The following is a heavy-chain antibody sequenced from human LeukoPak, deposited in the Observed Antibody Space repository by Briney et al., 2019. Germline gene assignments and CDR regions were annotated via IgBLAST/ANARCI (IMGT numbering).Heavy chain of an antibody. CDR2: ISGSGGST. V-gene: IGHV3-23*01. Sequence: GGSLRLSCAASGFTFSSNYMSWVRQAPGKGLEWVSAISGSGGSTYYADSVKGRFTISRDNSKNTLYLQMNSLRAEDTAVYYCAKDLILTGYYKPGYYFDYWGQGTLVTVSS. D-gene: IGHD3-9*01. CDR3: AKDLILTGYYKPGYYFDY. CDR1: GFTFSSNY. J-gene: IGHJ4*02.